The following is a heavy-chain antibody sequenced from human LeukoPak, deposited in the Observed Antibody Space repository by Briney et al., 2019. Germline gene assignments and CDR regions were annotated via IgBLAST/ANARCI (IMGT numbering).Heavy chain of an antibody. D-gene: IGHD5-12*01. V-gene: IGHV3-30*14. CDR1: GFTFSSYA. J-gene: IGHJ4*02. CDR2: ISYDGSNK. CDR3: ARGPSGYHNT. Sequence: GRSLRLSCAASGFTFSSYAMHWVRQAPGKGLEWVAVISYDGSNKYYADSVKGRFTISRDNSKNTLYLQMNSLRAEDTAVYYCARGPSGYHNTGGQGTLVTVSS.